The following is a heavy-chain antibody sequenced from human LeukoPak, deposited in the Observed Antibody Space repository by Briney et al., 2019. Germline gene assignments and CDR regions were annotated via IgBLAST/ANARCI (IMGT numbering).Heavy chain of an antibody. CDR1: GFTFGDYA. CDR2: IRSKVYGGTP. V-gene: IGHV3-49*04. J-gene: IGHJ4*02. Sequence: GGSLRLSCTASGFTFGDYAMTWVRQAPGKGLEWVGFIRSKVYGGTPEYAASVKGRFTISRDDSNSIAYLEMDSLKTDDTAVYYCTRDQTPYYWGQGTLVTVSS. CDR3: TRDQTPYY.